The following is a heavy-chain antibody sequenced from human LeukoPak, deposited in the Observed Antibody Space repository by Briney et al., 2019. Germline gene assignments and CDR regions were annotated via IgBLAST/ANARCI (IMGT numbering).Heavy chain of an antibody. J-gene: IGHJ4*02. CDR1: GFTFSSHT. CDR2: IGRRGGSI. D-gene: IGHD3-10*01. Sequence: PGGSLRLSCAASGFTFSSHTMSWVRQAPGKGLEWVSTIGRRGGSIYYADAVKGRFTISRDNSKNTLSLQMNSLKAEDTAIYYCAKDAGGAGASTFDYWGQGTLVTVSS. CDR3: AKDAGGAGASTFDY. V-gene: IGHV3-23*01.